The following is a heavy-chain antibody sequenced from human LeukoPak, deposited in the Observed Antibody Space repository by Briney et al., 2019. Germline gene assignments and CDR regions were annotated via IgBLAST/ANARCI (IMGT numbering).Heavy chain of an antibody. CDR2: INPSGGST. CDR3: ARGYTWESGSFFIDH. CDR1: GYIFTTYY. J-gene: IGHJ4*02. D-gene: IGHD1-26*01. V-gene: IGHV1-46*01. Sequence: ASVKVSCKASGYIFTTYYISWVRQAPGQGLEWMGIINPSGGSTSYAQKFQGRVTVTRDTSTSTVYMELSGLRSEDTAVYYCARGYTWESGSFFIDHWGQGTLVTVSS.